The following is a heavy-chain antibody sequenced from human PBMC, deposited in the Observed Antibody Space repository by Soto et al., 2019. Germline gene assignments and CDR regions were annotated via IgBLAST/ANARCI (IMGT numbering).Heavy chain of an antibody. J-gene: IGHJ4*02. V-gene: IGHV3-23*01. CDR2: ISGSGGST. Sequence: EVQLLESGGGLVQPGGSLRLSCAASGFTFSSYAMSWVRQAPGKGLEWVSAISGSGGSTYYADSVKGRFTISRDNSKNTLYLQMNSRRAEDTAVYYCAKDPYYGDYAALIDYWGQGTLVTVSS. D-gene: IGHD4-17*01. CDR3: AKDPYYGDYAALIDY. CDR1: GFTFSSYA.